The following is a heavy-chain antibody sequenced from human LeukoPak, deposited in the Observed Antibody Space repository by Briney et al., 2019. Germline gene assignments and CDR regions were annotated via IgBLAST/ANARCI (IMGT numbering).Heavy chain of an antibody. J-gene: IGHJ4*02. V-gene: IGHV3-30-3*01. CDR3: ARAPAKYPGDY. CDR1: GFTFSSYA. D-gene: IGHD6-6*01. Sequence: SGGSLRLSCAASGFTFSSYAMHWVRQAPGKGLEWVAVVSTDGSNQYYADSVKGRFTVSRDNSKNTLYLQMNSLRVEDTAVYYCARAPAKYPGDYWGQGTLVTVSS. CDR2: VSTDGSNQ.